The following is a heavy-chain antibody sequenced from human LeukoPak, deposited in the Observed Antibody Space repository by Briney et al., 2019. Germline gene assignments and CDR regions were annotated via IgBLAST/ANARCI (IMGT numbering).Heavy chain of an antibody. CDR2: IYYSGST. CDR3: VNSSPGGGWLVSGNFDY. CDR1: GGSISSNNYY. Sequence: PSETLSLTCTVSGGSISSNNYYWGWIRQPPGKGLEWIGSIYYSGSTYYNPPLKSRVTISVDTSKNQFSLKLSSVTAADTAVYYCVNSSPGGGWLVSGNFDYWGQGTLVTVSS. J-gene: IGHJ4*02. V-gene: IGHV4-39*01. D-gene: IGHD6-19*01.